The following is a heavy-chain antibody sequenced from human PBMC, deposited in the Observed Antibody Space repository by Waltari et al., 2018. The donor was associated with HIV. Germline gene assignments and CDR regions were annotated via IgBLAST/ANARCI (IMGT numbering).Heavy chain of an antibody. CDR2: IYHSGST. J-gene: IGHJ4*02. D-gene: IGHD6-6*01. Sequence: QVQLQESGPGLLKPSQTLSLTCAVSGGPISSSYYYWNWIRQPPEKGLEWIGYIYHSGSTYYNPSLKSRVIISVDTTKNQFSLRLTSVTAADTAVYYCARGDIASRPALGGLDYWGRGTLVTVSS. CDR3: ARGDIASRPALGGLDY. CDR1: GGPISSSYYY. V-gene: IGHV4-31*11.